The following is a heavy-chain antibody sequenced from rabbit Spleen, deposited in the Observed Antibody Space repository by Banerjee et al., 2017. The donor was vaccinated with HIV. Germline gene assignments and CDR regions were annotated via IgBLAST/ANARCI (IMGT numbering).Heavy chain of an antibody. CDR2: IGTGSGTT. CDR1: GFSFSSGYY. D-gene: IGHD1-1*01. Sequence: QQLVESGGGLVKPGASLTLTCKASGFSFSSGYYMSWVRQAPGKGLEWIGCIGTGSGTTYYADWAKGRFTITKTSSTTVTLQMTSLTAADTATYFCASGYSDVYFDLWGPGTLVTVS. CDR3: ASGYSDVYFDL. J-gene: IGHJ4*01. V-gene: IGHV1S40*01.